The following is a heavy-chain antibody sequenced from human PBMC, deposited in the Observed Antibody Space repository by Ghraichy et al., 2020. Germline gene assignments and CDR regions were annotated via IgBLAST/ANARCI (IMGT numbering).Heavy chain of an antibody. Sequence: GGSLRLSCAASGFTFGSHAMSWVRQAPGKGLEWVSTITGVDDNPFYTDSVKGRFTISRDDSKNTLYPQMDSLRAEDTAVYYCVARTISRGYYGLDVWGQGTTVTVSS. CDR2: ITGVDDNP. CDR1: GFTFGSHA. CDR3: VARTISRGYYGLDV. V-gene: IGHV3-23*01. D-gene: IGHD2-21*01. J-gene: IGHJ6*02.